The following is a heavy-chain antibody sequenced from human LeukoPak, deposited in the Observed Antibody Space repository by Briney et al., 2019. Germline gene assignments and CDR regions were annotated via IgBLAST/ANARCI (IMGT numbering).Heavy chain of an antibody. CDR3: ARGDYDFWSGPTHYDY. Sequence: GGSLRLSCAASGFTFSSYCMHWVRHAPGKGLVWVSRINTDGSSTSYADSVKGRFTISRDNAKNTLYLQMNSLRAEDTAVYYCARGDYDFWSGPTHYDYWGQGILVTVSS. CDR2: INTDGSST. J-gene: IGHJ4*02. V-gene: IGHV3-74*01. CDR1: GFTFSSYC. D-gene: IGHD3-3*01.